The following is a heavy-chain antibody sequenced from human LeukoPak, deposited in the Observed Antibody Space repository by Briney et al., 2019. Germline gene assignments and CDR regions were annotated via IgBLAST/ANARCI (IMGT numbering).Heavy chain of an antibody. CDR3: ARDKIRNYGAAFDI. CDR2: ISAYNGNT. CDR1: GCTFTSYG. V-gene: IGHV1-18*01. J-gene: IGHJ3*02. Sequence: ASVKVSCKASGCTFTSYGISWVRQAPGQGLEWMGWISAYNGNTNYAQKLQGRVTMTTDTSTSTAYMELRSLRSDDTAVYYCARDKIRNYGAAFDIWGQRTMVTVSS. D-gene: IGHD4-17*01.